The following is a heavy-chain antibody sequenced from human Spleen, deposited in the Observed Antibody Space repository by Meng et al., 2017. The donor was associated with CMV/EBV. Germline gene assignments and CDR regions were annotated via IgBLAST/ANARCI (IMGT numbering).Heavy chain of an antibody. Sequence: ASGFTFNNYWIHWVRQLPGKGLVWVSRINSDGSSTSYADSVKGRFTISRDNAKNTVYLQMNSLRVEDTAVYYCTRRGPAIAAGFDIWGQGTMVTVSS. CDR1: GFTFNNYW. CDR3: TRRGPAIAAGFDI. D-gene: IGHD2-21*01. CDR2: INSDGSST. J-gene: IGHJ3*02. V-gene: IGHV3-74*01.